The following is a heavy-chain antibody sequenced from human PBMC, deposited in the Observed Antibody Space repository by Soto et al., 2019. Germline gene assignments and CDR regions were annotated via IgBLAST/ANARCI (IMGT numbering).Heavy chain of an antibody. CDR1: GYTFTSYG. CDR2: ISAYNGNT. J-gene: IGHJ4*02. D-gene: IGHD3-10*01. V-gene: IGHV1-18*01. Sequence: ASVKVSCKASGYTFTSYGISCVRQAPGQGLEWMGWISAYNGNTNYAQKLQGRVTMTTDTSTSTAYMELRSLRSDDTAVYYCARGGVTMVRGVIRPYYFDYWGQGTLVTVSS. CDR3: ARGGVTMVRGVIRPYYFDY.